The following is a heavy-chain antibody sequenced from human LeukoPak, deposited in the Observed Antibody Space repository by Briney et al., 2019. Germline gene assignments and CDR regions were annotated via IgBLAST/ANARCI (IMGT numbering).Heavy chain of an antibody. D-gene: IGHD5-12*01. CDR2: ISGSGGST. J-gene: IGHJ4*02. Sequence: PGGSLRLSCAASGFTFSSYAMSWVRQALGKGLEWVSAISGSGGSTYYADSVKGRFTISRDNSKNTLYLQMNSLRAEDTAVYYCVRKNPGYSGHHFDYWGQGTLVTVSS. V-gene: IGHV3-23*01. CDR3: VRKNPGYSGHHFDY. CDR1: GFTFSSYA.